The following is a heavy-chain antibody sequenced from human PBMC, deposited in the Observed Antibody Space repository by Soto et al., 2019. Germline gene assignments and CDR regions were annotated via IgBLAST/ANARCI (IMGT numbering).Heavy chain of an antibody. Sequence: GASVKVSCKASGYTFTSYAMHWVRQAPGQRLEWMGWINAGNGNTKYSQKFQGRVTITRDTSASTAYMELSSLRSEDTAVYYCAREGRXLEVIPSYYYYYYGMDVWGQGTTVTVSS. J-gene: IGHJ6*02. D-gene: IGHD3-16*02. V-gene: IGHV1-3*01. CDR1: GYTFTSYA. CDR3: AREGRXLEVIPSYYYYYYGMDV. CDR2: INAGNGNT.